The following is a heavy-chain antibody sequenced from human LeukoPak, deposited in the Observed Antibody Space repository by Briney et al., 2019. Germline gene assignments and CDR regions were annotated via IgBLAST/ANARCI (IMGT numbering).Heavy chain of an antibody. CDR1: GYTLTSYG. D-gene: IGHD1-20*01. CDR3: ARDLLTGTSRY. Sequence: GASGKVSCKASGYTLTSYGISWVRQARGQGLEWMGWISAYNGNTNYAQKLQGRVIMTTATSTSTAYMELRSLRSGDTAAYYCARDLLTGTSRYWGQGTLVTVSS. V-gene: IGHV1-18*01. J-gene: IGHJ4*02. CDR2: ISAYNGNT.